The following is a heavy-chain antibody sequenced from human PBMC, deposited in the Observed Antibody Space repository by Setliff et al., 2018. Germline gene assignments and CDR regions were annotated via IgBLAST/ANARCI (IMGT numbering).Heavy chain of an antibody. CDR2: IKSNVDGGTA. CDR3: ARDQAGVYDY. V-gene: IGHV3-15*01. J-gene: IGHJ4*02. D-gene: IGHD3-10*01. CDR1: GFTFSTYT. Sequence: GGSLRLSCAVSGFTFSTYTMNWVRQAPGKGLEWVGRIKSNVDGGTAHYAAPVEGRFTISRDDSKTALYLQMDNMKTEDTAVYYCARDQAGVYDYWGQGTLVTVSS.